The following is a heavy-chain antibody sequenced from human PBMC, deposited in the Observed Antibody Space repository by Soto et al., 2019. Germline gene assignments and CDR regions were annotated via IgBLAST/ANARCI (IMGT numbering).Heavy chain of an antibody. CDR3: AYSSPPFDS. J-gene: IGHJ4*02. V-gene: IGHV3-23*01. CDR2: ISGSGGST. CDR1: GFTFGSYA. D-gene: IGHD6-13*01. Sequence: EVQLLESGGGLVQPGGSLRLSCAASGFTFGSYAMSWVRQAPGKGLEWVSAISGSGGSTYYADSVKGRFTISRDNSKNTLNLQMNGLGAEDTAVFYCAYSSPPFDSWGQGPLVPVSS.